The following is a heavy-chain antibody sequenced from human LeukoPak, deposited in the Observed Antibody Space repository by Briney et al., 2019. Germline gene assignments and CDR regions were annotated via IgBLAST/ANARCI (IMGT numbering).Heavy chain of an antibody. D-gene: IGHD3-22*01. V-gene: IGHV4-34*01. CDR2: INHSGST. Sequence: SETLSLTCAVYGGSFSGYYWSWIRQPPGKGLEWIGEINHSGSTNYNPSLKSRVTLSVDTSKNQFSLKLSSVTAADTAVYYCARHYDSSGYYYFDYWGQGTLVTVSS. CDR1: GGSFSGYY. CDR3: ARHYDSSGYYYFDY. J-gene: IGHJ4*02.